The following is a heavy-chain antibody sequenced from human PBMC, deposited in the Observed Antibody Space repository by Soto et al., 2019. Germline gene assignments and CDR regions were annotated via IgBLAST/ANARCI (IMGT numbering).Heavy chain of an antibody. J-gene: IGHJ4*02. CDR2: ISYDGSNK. CDR1: GFTFSSYG. Sequence: AGGLLRLSYAASGFTFSSYGMHWVSQAPGKGLEWVAVISYDGSNKYYADSVKGRFTISRDNSKNTLYLQMNSLRAEDTAVYYCAKDRYSSGCPHLDFWGKGTLVIVSS. CDR3: AKDRYSSGCPHLDF. D-gene: IGHD6-19*01. V-gene: IGHV3-30*18.